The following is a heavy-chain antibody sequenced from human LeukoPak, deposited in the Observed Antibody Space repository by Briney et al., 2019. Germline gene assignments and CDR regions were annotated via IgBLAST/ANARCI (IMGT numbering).Heavy chain of an antibody. J-gene: IGHJ6*03. V-gene: IGHV4-34*01. CDR3: AGLQGHSYYYMDV. Sequence: SETLSLTCAVYGGSFSSYYWSWIRQPPGRGLEWIGDIDHGGITNCNPSLKSRVTISVDTSKNQFSLTLRSVTAADTAVYYCAGLQGHSYYYMDVWGRGTTVTVSS. CDR2: IDHGGIT. CDR1: GGSFSSYY.